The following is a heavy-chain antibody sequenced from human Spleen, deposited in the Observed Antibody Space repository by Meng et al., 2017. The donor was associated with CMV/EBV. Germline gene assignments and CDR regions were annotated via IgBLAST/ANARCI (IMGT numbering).Heavy chain of an antibody. CDR1: GFTFSSYA. CDR3: ARDERKKSWELLPLDY. V-gene: IGHV3-30*04. J-gene: IGHJ4*02. Sequence: GGSLRLSCAVSGFTFSSYAMHWVRQAPGKGLEWVAVISYDGSNKYYADSVKGRFTISRDNSKNTLYLQMNSLRAEDTAVYYCARDERKKSWELLPLDYWGQGTLVTVSS. D-gene: IGHD1-26*01. CDR2: ISYDGSNK.